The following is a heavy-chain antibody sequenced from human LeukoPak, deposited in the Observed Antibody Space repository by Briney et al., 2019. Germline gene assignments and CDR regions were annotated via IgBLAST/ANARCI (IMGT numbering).Heavy chain of an antibody. J-gene: IGHJ4*02. CDR2: ISDTGSKK. CDR1: GFSFSSYA. D-gene: IGHD5-12*01. Sequence: GTSLRLSCVASGFSFSSYAMHWVRQAPGKGLEWVAVISDTGSKKYYTDSVEGRFTVSRDTSKNTLYLQMNSLRAEDTAVYYCARSGGYAAYWGQGTLLTVSS. V-gene: IGHV3-30*04. CDR3: ARSGGYAAY.